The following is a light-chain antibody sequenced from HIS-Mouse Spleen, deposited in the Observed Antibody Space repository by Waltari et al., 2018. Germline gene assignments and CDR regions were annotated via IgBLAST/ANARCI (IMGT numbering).Light chain of an antibody. CDR1: QSISSY. J-gene: IGKJ3*01. V-gene: IGKV1-39*01. Sequence: DIQMTQSPSSLSASVGDRVTITCRASQSISSYLNWYQQKPGKAPKLLIYAASSLQSGVPSRFSGSGSATDFTLTISSLHPEDFATYYCQQSYSTPFTFGPGTKVDIK. CDR2: AAS. CDR3: QQSYSTPFT.